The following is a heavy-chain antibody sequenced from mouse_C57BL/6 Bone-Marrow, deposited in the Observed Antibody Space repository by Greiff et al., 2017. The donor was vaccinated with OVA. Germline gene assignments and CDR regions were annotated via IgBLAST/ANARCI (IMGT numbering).Heavy chain of an antibody. D-gene: IGHD1-1*01. J-gene: IGHJ3*01. CDR1: GYTFTSYW. Sequence: VQLQQPGAELVRPGSSVKLSCKASGYTFTSYWMDWVKQRPGQGLEWIGNIYPSDSETHYNQKFKDKATLTVDKSSRTAYMQLSSLTSEDSAVYYCAKGDYGSLPWFAYWGQGTLVTVSA. V-gene: IGHV1-61*01. CDR2: IYPSDSET. CDR3: AKGDYGSLPWFAY.